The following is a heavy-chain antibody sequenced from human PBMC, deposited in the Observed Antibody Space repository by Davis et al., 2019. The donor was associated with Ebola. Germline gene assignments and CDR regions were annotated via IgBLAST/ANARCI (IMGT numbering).Heavy chain of an antibody. CDR1: RGTFSSYT. D-gene: IGHD5/OR15-5a*01. CDR3: ARDVHDFDNNWFDS. J-gene: IGHJ5*01. CDR2: IIPILGIA. V-gene: IGHV1-69*04. Sequence: AASVKVSCKASRGTFSSYTMSWVRQAPGQGIEWMGRIIPILGIANYAQKFQGRVTITADKSTSTAYMELSSLRSEDTAVYYCARDVHDFDNNWFDSWGQGTLVTVSS.